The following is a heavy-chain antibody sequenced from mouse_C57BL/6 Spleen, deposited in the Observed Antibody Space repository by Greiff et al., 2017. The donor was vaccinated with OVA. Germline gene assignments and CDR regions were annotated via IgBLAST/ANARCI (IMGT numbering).Heavy chain of an antibody. D-gene: IGHD2-1*01. Sequence: QVHVKQPGAELVKPGASVKMSCKASGYTFTSYWITWVKQRPGQGLEWIGDIYPGSGSTNYNEKFKSKATLTVDTSSSTAYMQLSSLTSEDSAVYYCARGGNYGDAMDYWGQGTSVTVSS. J-gene: IGHJ4*01. V-gene: IGHV1-55*01. CDR2: IYPGSGST. CDR1: GYTFTSYW. CDR3: ARGGNYGDAMDY.